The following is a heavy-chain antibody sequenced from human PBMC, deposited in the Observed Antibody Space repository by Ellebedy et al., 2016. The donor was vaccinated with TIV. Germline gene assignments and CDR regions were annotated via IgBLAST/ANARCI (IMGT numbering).Heavy chain of an antibody. D-gene: IGHD1-14*01. CDR3: AKGGFRNWFDP. V-gene: IGHV3-11*05. CDR2: ISSSSSYT. Sequence: GESLKISCAASGFAFSDYYMSWIRQAPGKGLQWVSYISSSSSYTNYADSVKGRFTISRDTSKNTLYLHMNSLRVEDTAIYYCAKGGFRNWFDPWGQGTLVTVSS. J-gene: IGHJ5*02. CDR1: GFAFSDYY.